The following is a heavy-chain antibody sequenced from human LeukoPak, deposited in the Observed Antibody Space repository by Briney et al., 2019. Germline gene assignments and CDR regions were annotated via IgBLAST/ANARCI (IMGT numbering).Heavy chain of an antibody. J-gene: IGHJ4*02. D-gene: IGHD2-2*01. CDR3: ARGGTYQLLFHY. CDR2: INAGNANT. V-gene: IGHV1-3*01. Sequence: GASVQDSCKASGYICTSYAIHSVGQAPGQRLAWMAWINAGNANTKYSQKFQGRVTITGATSASTAYMELSSLRSEDTAVYYCARGGTYQLLFHYWGQGTLVTVSS. CDR1: GYICTSYA.